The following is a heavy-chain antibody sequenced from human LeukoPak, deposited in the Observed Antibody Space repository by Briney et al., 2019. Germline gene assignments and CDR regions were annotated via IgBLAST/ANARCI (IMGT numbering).Heavy chain of an antibody. J-gene: IGHJ4*02. CDR1: GYTFVDYF. V-gene: IGHV1-69-2*01. D-gene: IGHD3-3*01. CDR3: ATGWTIFGVVRTFHF. CDR2: VDPENAET. Sequence: ASVKVSCKSSGYTFVDYFMHRVQHAPGKGLGLMGGVDPENAETEYSGKFQGRLTVTADPSTDTSYMELSSLRSDDTAVYCCATGWTIFGVVRTFHFWGQGTPVTVYS.